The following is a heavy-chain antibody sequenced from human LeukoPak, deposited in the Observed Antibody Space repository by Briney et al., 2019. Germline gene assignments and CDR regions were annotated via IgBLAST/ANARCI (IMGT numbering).Heavy chain of an antibody. CDR1: GGSISSYY. Sequence: TSETLSLTCTVSGGSISSYYWSWIRQPAGKGLEWIGRIYTGGSTNYNPSLKSRVTISVDTSKHQFSLKLSSVTAADTAVYYCARDLSSGWYTGWFDPWGQGTLVTVSS. CDR3: ARDLSSGWYTGWFDP. CDR2: IYTGGST. D-gene: IGHD6-19*01. V-gene: IGHV4-4*07. J-gene: IGHJ5*02.